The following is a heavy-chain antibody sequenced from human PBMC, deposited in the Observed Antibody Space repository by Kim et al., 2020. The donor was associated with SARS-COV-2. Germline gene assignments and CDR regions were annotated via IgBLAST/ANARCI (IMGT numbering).Heavy chain of an antibody. V-gene: IGHV1-69*13. D-gene: IGHD2-2*02. Sequence: SVKVSCKASGGTFSSYAISWVRQAPGQGLEWMGGIIPIFGTANYAQKFQGRVTITADESTSTAYMELSSLRSEDTAVYYCARDHPRYCSSTSCYTRYYYYYGMDVWGQGTTVTVSS. CDR2: IIPIFGTA. CDR1: GGTFSSYA. J-gene: IGHJ6*02. CDR3: ARDHPRYCSSTSCYTRYYYYYGMDV.